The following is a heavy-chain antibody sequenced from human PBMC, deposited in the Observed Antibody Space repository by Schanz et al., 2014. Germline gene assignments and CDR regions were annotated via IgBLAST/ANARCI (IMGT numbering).Heavy chain of an antibody. Sequence: VQLVESGGGLVKPGGSLRLSCAASGFTFSSYAMSWVRQAPGKGLEWVSSISHSGGSKYYADSVKGRFTISRDNSKNTLYLQMNSLRSDDTAVYYCARSAGRDFWSGYYTRFDYWGQGTLVTVSS. J-gene: IGHJ4*02. CDR1: GFTFSSYA. V-gene: IGHV3-23*04. CDR2: ISHSGGSK. CDR3: ARSAGRDFWSGYYTRFDY. D-gene: IGHD3-3*01.